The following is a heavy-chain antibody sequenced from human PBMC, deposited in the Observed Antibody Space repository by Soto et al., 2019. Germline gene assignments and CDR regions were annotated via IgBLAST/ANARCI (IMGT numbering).Heavy chain of an antibody. Sequence: VQLVESGGGLVKPGGSLRLSCAASGFTFGTYTMSWVCQAPGKGLEWVSSISGSDGTTYYADSVKGRFSISRDKSKNTLYLQMNSLRAEDTAIYYCAKLDFWNSYYGLDVWGQGTTVTVSS. V-gene: IGHV3-23*04. CDR2: ISGSDGTT. CDR3: AKLDFWNSYYGLDV. D-gene: IGHD3-3*01. CDR1: GFTFGTYT. J-gene: IGHJ6*02.